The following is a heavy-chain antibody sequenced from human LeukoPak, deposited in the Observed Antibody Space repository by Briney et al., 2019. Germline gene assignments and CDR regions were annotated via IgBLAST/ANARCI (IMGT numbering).Heavy chain of an antibody. J-gene: IGHJ6*03. CDR1: GGSISSHY. CDR3: ARAEAPPYYDFWSGYYTGYYYYYYMDV. D-gene: IGHD3-3*01. Sequence: SETLSLTCTVSGGSISSHYWSWIRQPPGKGLEWIGYIYYSGSTNYNPSLKRRVTISVDTSKNQSSLKLSSVTAADTAVYYCARAEAPPYYDFWSGYYTGYYYYYYMDVWGKGTTVTVSS. CDR2: IYYSGST. V-gene: IGHV4-59*11.